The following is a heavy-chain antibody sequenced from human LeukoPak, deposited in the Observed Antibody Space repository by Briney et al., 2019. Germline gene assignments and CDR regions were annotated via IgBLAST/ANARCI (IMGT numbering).Heavy chain of an antibody. CDR3: AREIQYYDYVWGSYRSRWFDY. CDR1: GGSIRSSYYY. V-gene: IGHV4-39*02. J-gene: IGHJ4*02. CDR2: IYDSGST. Sequence: KTSETLSLTCTVSGGSIRSSYYYWGWIRQPPGKGLEWIGSIYDSGSTYYNPSLKSRVTISVDTSKNQFSLKLNSVTAADTAVYYCAREIQYYDYVWGSYRSRWFDYWGQGTLVTVSS. D-gene: IGHD3-16*02.